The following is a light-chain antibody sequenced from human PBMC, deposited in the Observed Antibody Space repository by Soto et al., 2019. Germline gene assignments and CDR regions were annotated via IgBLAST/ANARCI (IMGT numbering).Light chain of an antibody. Sequence: QSALTQPPSVSAAPGQKVTIFCSGSNSNIGSNFVSWYQQVPGTAPKLLVYEDHQRPSGTPVRFSGSKSGTSATLAITGLQPGDEAHYYCGTWDTSLDSGIFGGGTKVTVL. CDR2: EDH. CDR1: NSNIGSNF. J-gene: IGLJ2*01. V-gene: IGLV1-51*02. CDR3: GTWDTSLDSGI.